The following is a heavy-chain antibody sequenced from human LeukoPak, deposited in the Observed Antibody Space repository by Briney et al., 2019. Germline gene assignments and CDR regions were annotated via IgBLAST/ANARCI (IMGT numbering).Heavy chain of an antibody. CDR1: GFAFNAW. CDR2: IKSKANGGTT. D-gene: IGHD3-22*01. CDR3: TYYYDSSTYYHVDY. Sequence: PGGSLRLSCTASGFAFNAWVSWVRQVPGKGLEWVGRIKSKANGGTTDHAAPVKGRFTISRDDSKSTLYLQMNSLKTEDTAVYYCTYYYDSSTYYHVDYWGQGTLVTVSS. J-gene: IGHJ4*02. V-gene: IGHV3-15*01.